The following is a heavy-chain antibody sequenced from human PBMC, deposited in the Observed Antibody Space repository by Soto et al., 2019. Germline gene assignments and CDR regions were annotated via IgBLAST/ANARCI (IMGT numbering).Heavy chain of an antibody. J-gene: IGHJ4*02. CDR1: GFSLSTSGVG. CDR3: AHRLCGNTGYWDVGCFDY. D-gene: IGHD2-21*01. CDR2: IYWDDDP. Sequence: QITLMESGPTLVKPTQTLTLTCTFSGFSLSTSGVGVGWIRQPPGKALECLALIYWDDDPRDSPSLKSRLSVTKDTSKNQVVLTMTNRDPADTGTYYCAHRLCGNTGYWDVGCFDYWGRGTLVTVSS. V-gene: IGHV2-5*02.